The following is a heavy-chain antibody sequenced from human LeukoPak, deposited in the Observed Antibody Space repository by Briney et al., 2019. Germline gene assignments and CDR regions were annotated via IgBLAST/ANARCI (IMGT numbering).Heavy chain of an antibody. CDR1: GFTFSTYW. J-gene: IGHJ4*02. V-gene: IGHV3-74*01. CDR2: IKIDGST. Sequence: PGGSLRLSCAASGFTFSTYWMHWVRQAPGKGLVWVSHIKIDGSTTYADSVKGRFAISRDNSKNTLYLQMNSLRAEDTAVYYCARDRGYTQDYWGQGTLVTVSS. CDR3: ARDRGYTQDY. D-gene: IGHD5-12*01.